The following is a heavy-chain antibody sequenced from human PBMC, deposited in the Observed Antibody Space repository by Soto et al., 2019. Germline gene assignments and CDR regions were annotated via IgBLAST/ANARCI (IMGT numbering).Heavy chain of an antibody. J-gene: IGHJ6*02. CDR1: GFNFDDYV. CDR2: VSWHTGSL. V-gene: IGHV3-9*01. CDR3: ARGHDWARVTTPYYYGLDV. Sequence: EVQLMESGGGLVQPGRSLRLSCAASGFNFDDYVIYWVRQAPGKGLEWVSGVSWHTGSLAYADSVKGRFTISRDNAKNSLYLQMSSLRPEDTALYYCARGHDWARVTTPYYYGLDVWGQGTAVTVSS. D-gene: IGHD4-17*01.